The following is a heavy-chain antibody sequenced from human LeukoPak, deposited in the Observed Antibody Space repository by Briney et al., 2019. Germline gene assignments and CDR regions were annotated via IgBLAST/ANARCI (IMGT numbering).Heavy chain of an antibody. CDR3: VKDRGRSVAVAADY. CDR2: ISGSGGAI. V-gene: IGHV3-23*01. CDR1: GFTFNYA. Sequence: GRCLRLSCVASGFTFNYAMTWVGQAPGRGLEWVSSISGSGGAIYYANSVKGRFTISRDNSRNTLFLQMNSLRAEDTALYYCVKDRGRSVAVAADYWGQGTLVTVSS. D-gene: IGHD6-19*01. J-gene: IGHJ4*02.